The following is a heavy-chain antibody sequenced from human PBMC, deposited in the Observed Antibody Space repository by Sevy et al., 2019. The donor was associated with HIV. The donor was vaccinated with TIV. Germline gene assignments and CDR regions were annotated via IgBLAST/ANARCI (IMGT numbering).Heavy chain of an antibody. CDR1: GFTFTSYA. Sequence: GGSLTLSCAASGFTFTSYAMNWVRHAPGKGLDWVSSISGSGRSTYYADSVEGRFTISRDNSKNTLSLQMNSLRADDTAVYYCAKGYCSGGSCPRDYYYYGMDVWGQGTTVTVSS. CDR2: ISGSGRST. V-gene: IGHV3-23*01. J-gene: IGHJ6*02. D-gene: IGHD2-15*01. CDR3: AKGYCSGGSCPRDYYYYGMDV.